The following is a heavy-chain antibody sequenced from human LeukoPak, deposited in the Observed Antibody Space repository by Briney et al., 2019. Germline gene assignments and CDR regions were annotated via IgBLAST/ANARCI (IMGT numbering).Heavy chain of an antibody. CDR2: IYSGGST. CDR3: ARSAGESPFLAWFDP. CDR1: GFTFSNYW. Sequence: GGSLRLSCTASGFTFSNYWMNWVRQAPVKGLEWVSVIYSGGSTYYADSVKGRFTISRDNSKNTLYLQMNSLRAEDTAVYYCARSAGESPFLAWFDPWGQGTLVTVSS. D-gene: IGHD3-10*01. V-gene: IGHV3-66*02. J-gene: IGHJ5*02.